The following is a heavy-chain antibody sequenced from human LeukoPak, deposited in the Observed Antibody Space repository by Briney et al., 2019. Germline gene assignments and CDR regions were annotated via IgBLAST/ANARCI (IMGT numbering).Heavy chain of an antibody. D-gene: IGHD2-2*01. CDR1: GFTFSNYG. CDR2: IQYYGSNK. Sequence: GGSLRLSCAASGFTFSNYGTHWVRQAPGKGLEWVAFIQYYGSNKSYADSVKGRFTISRDNSKNTLYLQMNSLRAEDTALYYCAKGKCSSTSCYLSYYFDYWGQGTLVTVSS. V-gene: IGHV3-30*02. J-gene: IGHJ4*02. CDR3: AKGKCSSTSCYLSYYFDY.